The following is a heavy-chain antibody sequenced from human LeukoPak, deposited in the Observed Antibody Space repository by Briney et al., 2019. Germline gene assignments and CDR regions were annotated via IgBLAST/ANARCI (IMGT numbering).Heavy chain of an antibody. Sequence: GGSLRLSCAASGFTFSAYWMHWVRHAPGKGLVWVSRINTDGSSPTYAASVKGRFTISRDNAKNTLYLQMNSLTAEDTAVYYCAKAWDSSGYFPRFDYWGQGTLVTVSS. J-gene: IGHJ4*02. CDR2: INTDGSSP. CDR3: AKAWDSSGYFPRFDY. V-gene: IGHV3-74*01. D-gene: IGHD3-22*01. CDR1: GFTFSAYW.